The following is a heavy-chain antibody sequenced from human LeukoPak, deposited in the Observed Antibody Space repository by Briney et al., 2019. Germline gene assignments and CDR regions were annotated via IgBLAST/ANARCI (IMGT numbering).Heavy chain of an antibody. V-gene: IGHV3-66*01. CDR1: GFTVSSNY. Sequence: GGSLRLSCAASGFTVSSNYMSWVRQAPGKGLEWVSVIYSGGSTYYADSVKGRFTLSRDDSKNTLYLQMNSLRAEDTAVYYCARVGSIDGYYYYYYMDVWGKGTTVTVSS. CDR3: ARVGSIDGYYYYYYMDV. D-gene: IGHD5-24*01. CDR2: IYSGGST. J-gene: IGHJ6*03.